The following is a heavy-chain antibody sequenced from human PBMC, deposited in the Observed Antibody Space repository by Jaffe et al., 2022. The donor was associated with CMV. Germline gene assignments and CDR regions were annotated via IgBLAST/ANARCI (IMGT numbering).Heavy chain of an antibody. J-gene: IGHJ4*02. D-gene: IGHD2-21*02. Sequence: QVQLVESGGGVVQPGRSLRLSCAASGFTFSSYGMHWVRQAPGKGLEWVAVIWYDGSNKYYADSVKGRFTISRDNSKNTLYLQMNSLRAEDTAVYYCARELDNCGGDCYPDYWGQGTLVTVSS. CDR2: IWYDGSNK. CDR3: ARELDNCGGDCYPDY. V-gene: IGHV3-33*01. CDR1: GFTFSSYG.